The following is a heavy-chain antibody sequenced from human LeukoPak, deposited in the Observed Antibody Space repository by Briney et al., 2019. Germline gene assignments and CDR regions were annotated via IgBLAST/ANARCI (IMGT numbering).Heavy chain of an antibody. Sequence: SETLSLTCTVSGGSISSSSYYWGWIRQPPGKGLEWIGEINRSGSTNYNPSLKSRVTISVDTSKNQFSLKLSSVTAADTAVYYCARGRRTYYYYYGMDVWGQGTTVTVSS. CDR2: INRSGST. J-gene: IGHJ6*02. V-gene: IGHV4-39*07. D-gene: IGHD2-2*01. CDR1: GGSISSSSYY. CDR3: ARGRRTYYYYYGMDV.